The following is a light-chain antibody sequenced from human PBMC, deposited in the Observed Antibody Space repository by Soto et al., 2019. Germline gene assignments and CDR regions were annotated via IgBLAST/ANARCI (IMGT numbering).Light chain of an antibody. V-gene: IGKV3-11*01. CDR2: DAS. CDR1: QSVSSY. CDR3: QQRSCWYT. J-gene: IGKJ2*01. Sequence: DIVLTQSPATLSLSPGERATLSCRASQSVSSYLAWYQQKPGQAPRLLTYDASIRATGIPARFSGSGSGTDFTLTISSLEPEDFATYYGQQRSCWYTFGQGTKLEIK.